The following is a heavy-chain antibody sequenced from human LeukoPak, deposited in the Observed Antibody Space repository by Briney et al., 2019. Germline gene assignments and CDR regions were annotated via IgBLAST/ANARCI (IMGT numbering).Heavy chain of an antibody. D-gene: IGHD5-18*01. CDR3: AKDREYSYGLDY. CDR2: INPDGNKK. CDR1: GLTFSSSW. Sequence: GGSLRLSCAVSGLTFSSSWMDWVRQAPGKGLEWVASINPDGNKKYSADSVKGRFTISRDNSKNTLYLQMNSLRAEDTAVYYCAKDREYSYGLDYWGQGTLVTVSS. V-gene: IGHV3-7*03. J-gene: IGHJ4*02.